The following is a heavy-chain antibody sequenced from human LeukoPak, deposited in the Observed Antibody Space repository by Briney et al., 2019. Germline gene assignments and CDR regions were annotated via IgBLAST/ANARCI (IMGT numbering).Heavy chain of an antibody. CDR2: INPNSGGT. J-gene: IGHJ4*02. V-gene: IGHV1-2*02. CDR3: ARVPFTAMVFFDY. D-gene: IGHD5-18*01. Sequence: ASVKVSCKASGYTFTGYYMHWVRQAPGQGLEWMGWINPNSGGTNYAQKFQGRVTMTRDTSISTAYMELSRLRSDDTAAYYCARVPFTAMVFFDYWGQGTLVTVSS. CDR1: GYTFTGYY.